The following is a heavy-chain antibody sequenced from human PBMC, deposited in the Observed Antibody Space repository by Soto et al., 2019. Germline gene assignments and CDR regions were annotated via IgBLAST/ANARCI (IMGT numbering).Heavy chain of an antibody. D-gene: IGHD4-17*01. CDR3: AHRGYGNYPRDNWFDP. V-gene: IGHV2-5*01. J-gene: IGHJ5*02. CDR1: GFSLTAAGAG. CDR2: IYWNDDT. Sequence: QITLKESGPTLVKPTQTLTLTCTFSGFSLTAAGAGVGWIRQPPGKALEWLALIYWNDDTRSSPSLKSRLTITKDTSKNQVVLRMTNMDPVDTATYYCAHRGYGNYPRDNWFDPWGQGSLVIVSS.